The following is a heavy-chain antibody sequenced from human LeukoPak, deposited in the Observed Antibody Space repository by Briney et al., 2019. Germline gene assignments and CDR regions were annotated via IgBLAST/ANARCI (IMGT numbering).Heavy chain of an antibody. Sequence: PGGSLRLSCAASGFTFSSYAMHWVCQAPGKGLEWVAVISYDGSNKYYADSVKGRFTISRDNSKNTLYLQMNSLRAEDTAVYYCARGGYVVVVAATDYWGQGTLVTVSS. CDR1: GFTFSSYA. V-gene: IGHV3-30*04. J-gene: IGHJ4*02. D-gene: IGHD2-15*01. CDR3: ARGGYVVVVAATDY. CDR2: ISYDGSNK.